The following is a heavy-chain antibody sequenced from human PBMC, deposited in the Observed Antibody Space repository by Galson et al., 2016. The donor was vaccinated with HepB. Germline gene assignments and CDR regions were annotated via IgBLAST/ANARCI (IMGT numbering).Heavy chain of an antibody. Sequence: SLRLSCAGSGFLFRGYGMHWVRQAPGKGLEWVAADSMDGRRKFYSDSVRGRFTISRDNSNNMLFLQMDSLRTDDTVVYYCAKRNEFCPPVGCSVDYWGQGTLVSVSS. D-gene: IGHD3-10*02. J-gene: IGHJ4*02. CDR1: GFLFRGYG. CDR2: DSMDGRRK. V-gene: IGHV3-30*18. CDR3: AKRNEFCPPVGCSVDY.